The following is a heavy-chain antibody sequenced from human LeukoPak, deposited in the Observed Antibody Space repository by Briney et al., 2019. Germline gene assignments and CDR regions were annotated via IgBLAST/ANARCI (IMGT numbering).Heavy chain of an antibody. V-gene: IGHV1-69*04. CDR3: ARSPYYCDSSGYPSHWYFDL. CDR1: GGTFSSYA. Sequence: PRASVKVSCKASGGTFSSYAISWVRQAPGQGLEWMGRIIPILGIANYAQKFQGRVTITADKSTSTAYMELSSLRSEDTAVYYCARSPYYCDSSGYPSHWYFDLWGRGTLVTVSS. D-gene: IGHD3-22*01. CDR2: IIPILGIA. J-gene: IGHJ2*01.